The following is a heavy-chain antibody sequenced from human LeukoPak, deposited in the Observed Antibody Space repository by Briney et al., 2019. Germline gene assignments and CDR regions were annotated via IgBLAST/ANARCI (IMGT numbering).Heavy chain of an antibody. V-gene: IGHV3-23*01. D-gene: IGHD2-2*01. CDR3: AGDSRAGLDY. CDR2: ISGSGSNT. Sequence: PGGSLRLSCAASGFIFSTNAMSWVRQAPGKGLDWVSSISGSGSNTYYGGSVKGRFTISRDNSKETLYLQMNSLRAEDTAVYYCAGDSRAGLDYWGQGTLVTVSS. CDR1: GFIFSTNA. J-gene: IGHJ4*02.